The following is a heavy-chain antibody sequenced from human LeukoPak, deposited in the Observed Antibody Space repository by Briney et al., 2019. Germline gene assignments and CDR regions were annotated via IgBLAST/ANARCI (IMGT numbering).Heavy chain of an antibody. D-gene: IGHD5-12*01. J-gene: IGHJ6*02. CDR1: GGSISSSSYY. Sequence: PSETLSLTCTVSGGSISSSSYYWGWIRQPPGKGLEWIGSIYYSGSTYYNPSLKSRVTISVDTSKNQFSLKLGSVTAADTAVYYCATPQGRGYSGYDSDSYYYYYGMDVWGQGTTVTVSS. CDR2: IYYSGST. CDR3: ATPQGRGYSGYDSDSYYYYYGMDV. V-gene: IGHV4-39*01.